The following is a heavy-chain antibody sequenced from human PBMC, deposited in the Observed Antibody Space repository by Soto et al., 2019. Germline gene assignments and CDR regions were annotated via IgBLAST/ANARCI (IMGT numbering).Heavy chain of an antibody. Sequence: GGSLRLSCAASGFTFSTYSMNWVRQAPGKRLEWVSSISGSVNYTHYADFLRGRFTISRDNAKTSLYLQMNSLRAEDTAVYYCAREGINNYNEYYFDSWGQGTVVTVSS. CDR2: ISGSVNYT. D-gene: IGHD4-4*01. CDR1: GFTFSTYS. V-gene: IGHV3-21*01. J-gene: IGHJ4*02. CDR3: AREGINNYNEYYFDS.